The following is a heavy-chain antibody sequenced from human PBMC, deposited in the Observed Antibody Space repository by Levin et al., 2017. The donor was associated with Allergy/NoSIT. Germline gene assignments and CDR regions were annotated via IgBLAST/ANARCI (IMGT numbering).Heavy chain of an antibody. CDR3: ARSTMGWGTNYYYYYMDV. CDR1: GFTFSSYW. V-gene: IGHV3-74*01. D-gene: IGHD5-24*01. CDR2: INSDGSST. J-gene: IGHJ6*03. Sequence: GGSLRLSCAASGFTFSSYWMHWVRQAPGKGLVWVSRINSDGSSTSYADSVKGRFTISRDNAKNTLYLQMNSLRAEDTAVYYCARSTMGWGTNYYYYYMDVWGKGTTVTVSS.